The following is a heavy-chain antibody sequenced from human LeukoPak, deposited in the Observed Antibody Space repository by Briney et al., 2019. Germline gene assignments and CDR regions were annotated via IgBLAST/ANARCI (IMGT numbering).Heavy chain of an antibody. J-gene: IGHJ4*02. Sequence: GGSLRLSCAASGFTFSSYAMNWVRPAPGKGLEWLSYISLSSNTIYYADSVKGRFTISRDNAKNSLYLQMNSLRDEDTAVYYCARGETALTSHLDYWGQGTLVTVSS. CDR3: ARGETALTSHLDY. V-gene: IGHV3-48*02. D-gene: IGHD2-21*02. CDR1: GFTFSSYA. CDR2: ISLSSNTI.